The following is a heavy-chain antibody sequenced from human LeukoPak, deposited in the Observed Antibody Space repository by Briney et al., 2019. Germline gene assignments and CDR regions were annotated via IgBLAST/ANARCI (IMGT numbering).Heavy chain of an antibody. Sequence: GGSLRLSCAASGFTFSSYTMHWVRQAPGKGLERVAVISYDGSNKYYADSVKGRFTISRDNSKNTLYVQMNSLRAEDTAVYYCARAKQTYYGMDVWGKGTTVTVSS. CDR2: ISYDGSNK. CDR1: GFTFSSYT. CDR3: ARAKQTYYGMDV. J-gene: IGHJ6*04. V-gene: IGHV3-30*04.